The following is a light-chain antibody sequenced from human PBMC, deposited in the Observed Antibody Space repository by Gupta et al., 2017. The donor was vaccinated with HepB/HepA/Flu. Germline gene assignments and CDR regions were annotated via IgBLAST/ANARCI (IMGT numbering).Light chain of an antibody. V-gene: IGKV3-15*01. J-gene: IGKJ1*01. CDR2: GAS. CDR3: QQYNNWWWT. CDR1: QSVSSN. Sequence: ELVMTQSPAPLSVSPGERATLSCRASQSVSSNLAWYQQKPGQAPRLLIYGASTRATGIPARFSGSGSGTEFTLTISSLQSEDFAVYYCQQYNNWWWTFGQGTKVEIK.